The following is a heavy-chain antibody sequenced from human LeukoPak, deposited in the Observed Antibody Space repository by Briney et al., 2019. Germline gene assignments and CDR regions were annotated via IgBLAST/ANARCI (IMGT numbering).Heavy chain of an antibody. CDR3: AKDCSGTSCYGGTNFDY. CDR1: GFTFSSYG. V-gene: IGHV3-30*02. Sequence: GGSLRLSCAASGFTFSSYGMRWVRQAPGKGLEWVAFIRYDGSNKYYADSVKGRFTISRDNSKNTLYLQMNSLRAEDTAVYYCAKDCSGTSCYGGTNFDYWGQGTLVTVSS. CDR2: IRYDGSNK. J-gene: IGHJ4*02. D-gene: IGHD2-2*01.